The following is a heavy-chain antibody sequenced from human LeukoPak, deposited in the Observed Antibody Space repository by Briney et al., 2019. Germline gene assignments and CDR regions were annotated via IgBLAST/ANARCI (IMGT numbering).Heavy chain of an antibody. CDR1: GVSISSSSYY. J-gene: IGHJ4*02. CDR2: IYYSGST. V-gene: IGHV4-39*01. CDR3: ASRRGEQQLLEDY. Sequence: SETLSLTCTVSGVSISSSSYYWGWIRQPPGKGLEWIGSIYYSGSTYYTPSLKSRVTISVDTSKNQFSLKLSSVTAADTAVYYCASRRGEQQLLEDYWGQGTLVTVSS. D-gene: IGHD6-13*01.